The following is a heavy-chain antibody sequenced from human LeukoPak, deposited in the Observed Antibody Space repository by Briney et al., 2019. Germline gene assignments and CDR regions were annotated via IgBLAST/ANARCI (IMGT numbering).Heavy chain of an antibody. V-gene: IGHV4-59*08. Sequence: PWETLSLTCTVSGGSISSYYWSWIRQPPGKGLEWIGYIYYSGSTNYNPSLKSRVTISVDTSKNQFSLKLSSVTAADTAVYYCARLYYYGSGLDYWGQGTLVTVSS. J-gene: IGHJ4*02. CDR1: GGSISSYY. CDR2: IYYSGST. D-gene: IGHD3-10*01. CDR3: ARLYYYGSGLDY.